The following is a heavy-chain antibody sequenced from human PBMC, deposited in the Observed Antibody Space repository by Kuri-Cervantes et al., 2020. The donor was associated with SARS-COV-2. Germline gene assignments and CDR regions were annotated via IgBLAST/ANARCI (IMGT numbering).Heavy chain of an antibody. CDR1: GFTFSSYA. Sequence: GESLKISCAASGFTFSSYAMSWVRQAPGKGLEWVSAISGSGYSTYYADSVKGRFTISRDNSKNTLYLQMNSLRVEDTAVFHCAKATPLRHYDFWSDYYNAREWFDPCGQGTLVTVSS. CDR2: ISGSGYST. CDR3: AKATPLRHYDFWSDYYNAREWFDP. D-gene: IGHD3-3*01. J-gene: IGHJ5*02. V-gene: IGHV3-23*01.